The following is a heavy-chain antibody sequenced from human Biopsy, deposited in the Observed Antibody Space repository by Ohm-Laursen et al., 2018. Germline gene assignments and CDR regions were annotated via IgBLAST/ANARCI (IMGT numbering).Heavy chain of an antibody. Sequence: SQTLSLTCGVYGGSFSGYYCSWIRQPPGKGLEWIGEINDSGRTNYNPSLRRRVTFSVDTSKNQFSLKLSSVTAADTAVYYCARGTNYYGSGRNRHWFDPWGQGTQVTVSS. J-gene: IGHJ5*02. V-gene: IGHV4-34*01. D-gene: IGHD3-10*01. CDR1: GGSFSGYY. CDR3: ARGTNYYGSGRNRHWFDP. CDR2: INDSGRT.